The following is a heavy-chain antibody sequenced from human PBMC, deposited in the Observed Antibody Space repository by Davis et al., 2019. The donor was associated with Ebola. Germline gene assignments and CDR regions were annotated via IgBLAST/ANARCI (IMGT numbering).Heavy chain of an antibody. V-gene: IGHV4-59*08. CDR2: MFYSQGS. J-gene: IGHJ2*01. D-gene: IGHD3-22*01. Sequence: MPSETLSLTCAAYGGSFSGYYLTWIRQPPGKGLEWVGYMFYSQGSNYNPSLKSRVTISADTSKNEVSLKLTSVTAADTAVYYCARHIHDSSGYYHGSTYWYFDLWGRGTLVTVSS. CDR1: GGSFSGYY. CDR3: ARHIHDSSGYYHGSTYWYFDL.